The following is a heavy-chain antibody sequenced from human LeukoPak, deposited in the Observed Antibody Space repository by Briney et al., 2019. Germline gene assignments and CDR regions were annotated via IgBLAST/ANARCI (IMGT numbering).Heavy chain of an antibody. V-gene: IGHV4-39*07. CDR2: IYYSGST. D-gene: IGHD3-10*01. J-gene: IGHJ3*02. Sequence: PSETLSLTCTVSGGSISSSSYYWGWIRQPPGKGLEWIGSIYYSGSTYYNPSLKSRVTISVDTSKNQFSLKLSSVTAADTAVYYCASHKGSPMTFDIWGQGTMVTVSS. CDR3: ASHKGSPMTFDI. CDR1: GGSISSSSYY.